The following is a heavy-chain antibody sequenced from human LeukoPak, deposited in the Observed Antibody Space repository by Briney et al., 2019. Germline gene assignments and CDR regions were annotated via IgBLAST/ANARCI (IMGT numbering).Heavy chain of an antibody. CDR1: GGSISSSSYY. J-gene: IGHJ3*02. V-gene: IGHV4-39*01. CDR2: IYYSGST. Sequence: ASETLSLTCTVSGGSISSSSYYWGWIRQPPGKGLEWIGSIYYSGSTYYNPSLKSRVTISVDTSKNQFSLKLSSVTAADTAVYYCARHVLGDAFDIWGQGTMVTVSS. CDR3: ARHVLGDAFDI.